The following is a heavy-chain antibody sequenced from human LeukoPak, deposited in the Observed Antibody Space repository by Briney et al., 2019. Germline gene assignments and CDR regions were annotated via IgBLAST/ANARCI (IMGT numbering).Heavy chain of an antibody. J-gene: IGHJ4*02. CDR3: AKTFCGDCYSKKDY. V-gene: IGHV3-23*01. CDR2: LSGSGAST. CDR1: GFNFRTYA. D-gene: IGHD2-21*02. Sequence: GGSLRLSCAASGFNFRTYALSWVRQAPGKGLEWVSALSGSGASTYYADSVKGRFTISRDNSKNTLYLQMNSLRAEDTAVYYCAKTFCGDCYSKKDYWGQGTLVTVSS.